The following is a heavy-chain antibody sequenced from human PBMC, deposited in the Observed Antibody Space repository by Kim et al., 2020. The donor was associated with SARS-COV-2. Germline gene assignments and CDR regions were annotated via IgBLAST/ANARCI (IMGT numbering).Heavy chain of an antibody. CDR2: IWYDGSNK. Sequence: GGSLRLSCAASGFTFSSYGMHWVRQAPGKGLEWVAVIWYDGSNKYYADSVKGRFTISRDNSKNTLYLQMNSLRAEDTAVYYCATDTRDYYGMDVWGQGTLVTVSS. CDR1: GFTFSSYG. J-gene: IGHJ6*02. CDR3: ATDTRDYYGMDV. V-gene: IGHV3-33*01.